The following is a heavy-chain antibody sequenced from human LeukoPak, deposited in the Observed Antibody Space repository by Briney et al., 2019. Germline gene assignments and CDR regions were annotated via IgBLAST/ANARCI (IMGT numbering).Heavy chain of an antibody. CDR3: AKMGIGGY. D-gene: IGHD7-27*01. V-gene: IGHV3-48*01. J-gene: IGHJ4*02. Sequence: PGGSLRLSCAASGFTFSSYSMNWVRQAPGKGLEWVSYISSASNTIYYADSVKGRFTISRDNSKNTLYLQMNRLRAEDTAVYYCAKMGIGGYWGQGTLVTVSS. CDR1: GFTFSSYS. CDR2: ISSASNTI.